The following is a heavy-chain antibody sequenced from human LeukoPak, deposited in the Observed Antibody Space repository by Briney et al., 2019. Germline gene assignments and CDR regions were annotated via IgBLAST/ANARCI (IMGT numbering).Heavy chain of an antibody. CDR3: ARARRPAAMGSYYYYYMDV. V-gene: IGHV3-7*01. J-gene: IGHJ6*03. Sequence: GGSLRLSWAASGFTFSSYWMSWVRQAPGKGLEWVANIKQDGSEKYYVDSVKGRFTISRDNAKNSLYLQMNSLRAEDTAVYYCARARRPAAMGSYYYYYMDVWGKGTTVTISS. CDR2: IKQDGSEK. CDR1: GFTFSSYW. D-gene: IGHD2-2*01.